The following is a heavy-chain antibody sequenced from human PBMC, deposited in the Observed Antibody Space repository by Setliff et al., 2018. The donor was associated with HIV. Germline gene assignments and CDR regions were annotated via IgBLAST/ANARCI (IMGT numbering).Heavy chain of an antibody. V-gene: IGHV3-48*01. Sequence: PGGSLRLSCAASEFTFSSYSMNWVRQAPGKGLEWISYISGSSTTIYYADSVKGRFIISRDNAKNSLYLQMNSLRAEDTAVYYCAKVATWTGTTYYFESWGQGTLVTVSS. CDR1: EFTFSSYS. CDR2: ISGSSTTI. CDR3: AKVATWTGTTYYFES. D-gene: IGHD1-1*01. J-gene: IGHJ4*02.